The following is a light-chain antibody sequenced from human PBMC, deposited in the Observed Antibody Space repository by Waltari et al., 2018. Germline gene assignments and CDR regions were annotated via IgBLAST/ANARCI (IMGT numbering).Light chain of an antibody. V-gene: IGKV1-6*01. Sequence: AIQMTQSPSSLSTSVGDRVTITFPASQAISTCLGWYQQKAGKAPKPLIYAASSVQSGVPSRFSGSGSGTDFTLTISSLQPEDFATYYCLQDYNFPRTFGQGTKVEIK. CDR3: LQDYNFPRT. CDR2: AAS. CDR1: QAISTC. J-gene: IGKJ1*01.